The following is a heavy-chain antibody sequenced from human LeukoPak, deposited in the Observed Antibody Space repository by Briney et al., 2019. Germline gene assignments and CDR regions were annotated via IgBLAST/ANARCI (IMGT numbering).Heavy chain of an antibody. V-gene: IGHV1-18*01. CDR1: GGTFSSYA. J-gene: IGHJ3*02. D-gene: IGHD6-6*01. CDR2: ISAYNGNT. Sequence: ASVKVSCKASGGTFSSYAISWVRQAPGQGLEWMGWISAYNGNTNYAQKLQDRVTMTTDTSTSTAYMELRSLRSDDTAVYYCARDWVRYSSSPFDAFDIWGQGTMVTVSS. CDR3: ARDWVRYSSSPFDAFDI.